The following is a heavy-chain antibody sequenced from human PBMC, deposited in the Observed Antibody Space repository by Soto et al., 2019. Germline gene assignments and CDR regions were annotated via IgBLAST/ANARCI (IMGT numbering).Heavy chain of an antibody. Sequence: GASVKVSCKASGYTFTGYYMHWVRQAPGQGLEWMGWINPNSGGTNYAQKFQGWVTMTRDTSISTAYMELSRLRSDDTAVYYCARGGQGGYCSSTSCYNKGGLDYYYYMDVWGKGTTVTVSS. D-gene: IGHD2-2*02. CDR3: ARGGQGGYCSSTSCYNKGGLDYYYYMDV. V-gene: IGHV1-2*04. CDR1: GYTFTGYY. CDR2: INPNSGGT. J-gene: IGHJ6*03.